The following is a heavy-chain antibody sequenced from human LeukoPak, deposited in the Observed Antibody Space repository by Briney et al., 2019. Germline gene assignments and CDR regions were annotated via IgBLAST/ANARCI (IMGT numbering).Heavy chain of an antibody. CDR2: INHSGST. CDR3: ARGSRFLEWLLSP. CDR1: GGSFSGYY. D-gene: IGHD3-3*01. Sequence: KPSETLSLTCAVYGGSFSGYYWSWIRQPPGKGLEWIGEINHSGSTNYNPSLKSRVTISVDTSKNQFSLKLSSVTAADTAVYYCARGSRFLEWLLSPWGQGTLVTVSS. J-gene: IGHJ5*02. V-gene: IGHV4-34*01.